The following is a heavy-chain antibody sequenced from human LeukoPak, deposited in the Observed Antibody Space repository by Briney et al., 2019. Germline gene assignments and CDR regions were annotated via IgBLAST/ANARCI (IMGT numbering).Heavy chain of an antibody. J-gene: IGHJ6*02. D-gene: IGHD3-3*01. Sequence: PGGSLRLSCAASGFTFSSYAMSWVRQAPGKGLEWVSYISSSGSTIYYADSVKGRFTISRDNAKNSLYLQMNSLRAEDTAVYYCARDYDSDYYYGMDVWGQGTTVTVSS. V-gene: IGHV3-48*04. CDR3: ARDYDSDYYYGMDV. CDR1: GFTFSSYA. CDR2: ISSSGSTI.